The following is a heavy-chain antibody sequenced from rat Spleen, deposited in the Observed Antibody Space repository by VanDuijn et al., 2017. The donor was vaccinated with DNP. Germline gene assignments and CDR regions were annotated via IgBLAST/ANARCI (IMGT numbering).Heavy chain of an antibody. CDR1: RITFSDHN. D-gene: IGHD1-11*01. V-gene: IGHV5-7*01. J-gene: IGHJ2*01. CDR2: ISYDGSDI. CDR3: ARHGAEGPDY. Sequence: EVQLVESGGGLVQPGRSLKLSCAVSRITFSDHNMAWVRQAPKKGLEWVATISYDGSDIYYRDSVKGRFTMSRDNAKSTLYLQMNSLRSEDTATYYCARHGAEGPDYWGQGVMVTVSS.